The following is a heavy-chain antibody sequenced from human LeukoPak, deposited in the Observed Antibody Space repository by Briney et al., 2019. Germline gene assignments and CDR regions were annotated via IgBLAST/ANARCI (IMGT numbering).Heavy chain of an antibody. CDR2: MYYRGNT. Sequence: SETLSLICTVSAGSISTITYYWGWIRQPPGKGLEWVGHMYYRGNTFYNPSLKSRVTISVDTSKNQFSLKLRSVTAADTAVYYCARLYGNYQNYFDYWGQGTLVTVSS. D-gene: IGHD1-7*01. J-gene: IGHJ4*02. CDR1: AGSISTITYY. V-gene: IGHV4-39*07. CDR3: ARLYGNYQNYFDY.